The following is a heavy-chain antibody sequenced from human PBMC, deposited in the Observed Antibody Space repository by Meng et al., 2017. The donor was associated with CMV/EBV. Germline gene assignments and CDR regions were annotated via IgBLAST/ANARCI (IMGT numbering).Heavy chain of an antibody. CDR1: GFTFSSYS. CDR3: AKPITRTAVAGPFDY. V-gene: IGHV3-23*01. D-gene: IGHD6-19*01. CDR2: ISGSGGST. J-gene: IGHJ4*02. Sequence: GESLKISCAASGFTFSSYSMNWVRQAPGKGLEWVSAISGSGGSTYYADSVKGRFTISRDNSKNTLYLQMNSLRAEDTAVYYCAKPITRTAVAGPFDYWGQGTLVTVSS.